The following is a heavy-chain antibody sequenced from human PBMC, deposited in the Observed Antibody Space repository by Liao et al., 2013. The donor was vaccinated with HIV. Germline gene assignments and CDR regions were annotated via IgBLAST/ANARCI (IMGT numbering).Heavy chain of an antibody. CDR3: AAIPRGNLITNFDY. V-gene: IGHV4-59*02. CDR1: GGSVSGYH. J-gene: IGHJ4*02. D-gene: IGHD1-14*01. Sequence: GGSVSGYHWSWIRQTPGKGLEWIGYIDNSGQAKYNPSLRSPVSISGDTSNNQVSLTVTSVTAADTAVYFCAAIPRGNLITNFDYWGREPWSPSP. CDR2: IDNSGQA.